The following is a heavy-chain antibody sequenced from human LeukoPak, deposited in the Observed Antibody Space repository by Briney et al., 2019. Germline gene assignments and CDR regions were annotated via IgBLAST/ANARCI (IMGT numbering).Heavy chain of an antibody. CDR1: GGSISSSNW. J-gene: IGHJ3*02. V-gene: IGHV4-4*02. Sequence: TSETLSLTCAVSGGSISSSNWWSWVRQPPGKGLEWIGEIYHSGSTNYNPSLKTRVTISADTSKNQLSLKLTSVTAADTALYYCARQGSGGRALDIWGQGTMVTVSS. CDR3: ARQGSGGRALDI. CDR2: IYHSGST.